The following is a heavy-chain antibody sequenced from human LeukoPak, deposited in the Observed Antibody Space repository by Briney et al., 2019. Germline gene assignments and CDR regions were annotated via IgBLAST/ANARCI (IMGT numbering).Heavy chain of an antibody. CDR1: GFTFSSYA. CDR3: ARVQGYCSGGSCFPWDY. CDR2: IKQDGNQK. J-gene: IGHJ4*02. V-gene: IGHV3-7*05. Sequence: GGSLRLSCAASGFTFSSYAMSWVRQAPGKGLEWVANIKQDGNQKYYVDSVKGRFTVSRDNAQNSLYLQMNSLRAEETAVYYCARVQGYCSGGSCFPWDYWGQGALVTVSS. D-gene: IGHD2-15*01.